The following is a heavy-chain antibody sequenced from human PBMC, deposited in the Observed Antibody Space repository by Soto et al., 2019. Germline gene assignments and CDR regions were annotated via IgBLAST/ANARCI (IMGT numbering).Heavy chain of an antibody. Sequence: ESGGGVVQPGRSLRLSCAASGFTFSSYGMHWVLQAPGKGLEWVAVISYDGSNKYYADSVKGRFTISRDNSKNTLYLQMNRLLAEHPAVYSCAKGDLVLVPAAVIGYFAYWGQGTLVTGSS. CDR2: ISYDGSNK. D-gene: IGHD2-2*01. CDR1: GFTFSSYG. J-gene: IGHJ4*02. CDR3: AKGDLVLVPAAVIGYFAY. V-gene: IGHV3-30*18.